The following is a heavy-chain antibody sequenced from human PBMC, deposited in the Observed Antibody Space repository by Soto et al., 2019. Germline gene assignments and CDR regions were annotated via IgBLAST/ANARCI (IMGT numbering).Heavy chain of an antibody. J-gene: IGHJ4*02. V-gene: IGHV3-21*01. Sequence: GGSLRLSCAASGFTFSSYSMNWVRQAPGKGLEWVSSISSSSSYIYYADSVKGRFTISRDNAKNSLYLQMNSLRAEDTAVYYCARVAYYDILTGYYSPDYWGQGTLVTVSS. CDR3: ARVAYYDILTGYYSPDY. CDR2: ISSSSSYI. D-gene: IGHD3-9*01. CDR1: GFTFSSYS.